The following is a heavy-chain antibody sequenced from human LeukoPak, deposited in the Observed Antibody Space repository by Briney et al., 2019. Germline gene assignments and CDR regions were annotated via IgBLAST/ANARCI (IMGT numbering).Heavy chain of an antibody. CDR1: GYSFTIYW. CDR3: ARQSAVAGILHFDN. D-gene: IGHD6-19*01. V-gene: IGHV5-51*01. Sequence: GESLKIFSKGSGYSFTIYWIGWVRQMPGKGLEWMGIIYPGDSDSRYSPSLQGQVTISADKSISTAYLQWSSLKASDTAMYYCARQSAVAGILHFDNWGQGTLVTVSS. CDR2: IYPGDSDS. J-gene: IGHJ4*02.